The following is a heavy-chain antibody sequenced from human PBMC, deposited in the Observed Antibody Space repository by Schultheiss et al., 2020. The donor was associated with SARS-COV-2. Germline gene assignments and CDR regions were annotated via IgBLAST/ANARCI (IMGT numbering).Heavy chain of an antibody. CDR3: ARTGTSWFDP. CDR1: GGSFSGYY. V-gene: IGHV4-34*01. CDR2: INHSGST. J-gene: IGHJ5*02. D-gene: IGHD2-2*01. Sequence: GSLRLSCAVYGGSFSGYYWGWIRQPPGKGLEWIGEINHSGSTNYNPSLKSRVTISVDTSKNQFSLKLSSVTAADTAVYYCARTGTSWFDPWGQGTLVTVSS.